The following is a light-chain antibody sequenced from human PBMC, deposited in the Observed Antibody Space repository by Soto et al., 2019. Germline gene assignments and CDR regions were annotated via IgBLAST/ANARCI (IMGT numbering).Light chain of an antibody. CDR3: QQSASDRRT. V-gene: IGKV1-39*01. Sequence: DIQMTQSPSSLSASVGDRVTITCRASQSITRYLNWYQQKPGKAPRLLIYGASTLQSGVSSRFSGSGSGTDFTLTIGSLQPEDYATYYCQQSASDRRTFGQGTKVEIK. CDR2: GAS. CDR1: QSITRY. J-gene: IGKJ1*01.